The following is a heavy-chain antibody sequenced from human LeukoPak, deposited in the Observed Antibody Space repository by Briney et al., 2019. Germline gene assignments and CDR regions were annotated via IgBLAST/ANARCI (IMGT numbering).Heavy chain of an antibody. Sequence: GGSLRLSCAASGFTFSNYDMSWVRQAPGKGLEWVSTISGSGGSTYYADSVKGRFTISRDNSKNTLYLQVNSLRAEDTAVYYCAGDYGANYWGQGTLVTVSS. J-gene: IGHJ4*02. V-gene: IGHV3-23*01. CDR1: GFTFSNYD. CDR3: AGDYGANY. D-gene: IGHD4/OR15-4a*01. CDR2: ISGSGGST.